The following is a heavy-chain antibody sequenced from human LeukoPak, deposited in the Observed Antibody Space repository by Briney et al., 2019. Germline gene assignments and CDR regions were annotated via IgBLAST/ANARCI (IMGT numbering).Heavy chain of an antibody. D-gene: IGHD1-1*01. CDR2: IHYSGRT. V-gene: IGHV4-39*01. Sequence: SETLSLTCAVSGGSINSGSYYWGWIRQPPGKGLEWIGSIHYSGRTYYNPALKSRVTISVDTSKNQFSLKLSSVTAADTAVYHCARQRTWNHEFDYWGQGTLVTVSS. CDR1: GGSINSGSYY. J-gene: IGHJ4*02. CDR3: ARQRTWNHEFDY.